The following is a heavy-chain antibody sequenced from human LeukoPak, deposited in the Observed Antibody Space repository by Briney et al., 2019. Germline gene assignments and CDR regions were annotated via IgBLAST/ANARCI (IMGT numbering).Heavy chain of an antibody. J-gene: IGHJ5*02. CDR1: GFTFSSHA. Sequence: PGRSLRLSCAASGFTFSSHAMHWVRQAPGKGLEWVAVISYDGSNKYYADSVKGRFTISRDNSKNTLYLQMDSLRAEDTAVYYCAKDQSTYYDFLKGFDPWGQGTLVTVSS. V-gene: IGHV3-30*04. CDR3: AKDQSTYYDFLKGFDP. CDR2: ISYDGSNK. D-gene: IGHD3-9*01.